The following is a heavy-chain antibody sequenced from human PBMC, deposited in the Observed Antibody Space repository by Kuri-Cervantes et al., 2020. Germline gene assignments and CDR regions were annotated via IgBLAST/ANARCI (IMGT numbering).Heavy chain of an antibody. D-gene: IGHD3-10*01. CDR2: ISGSGGST. Sequence: GGSLRLSCAASGFTFSSYAMSWVRQAPGKGLEWVSAISGSGGSTYYADSVKGRFTISRDNSKNTLYLQMNSLRAEDTAVYYCAKDKFVRYYYGSELVTGSSDYWGQGTLVTVSS. J-gene: IGHJ4*02. V-gene: IGHV3-23*01. CDR1: GFTFSSYA. CDR3: AKDKFVRYYYGSELVTGSSDY.